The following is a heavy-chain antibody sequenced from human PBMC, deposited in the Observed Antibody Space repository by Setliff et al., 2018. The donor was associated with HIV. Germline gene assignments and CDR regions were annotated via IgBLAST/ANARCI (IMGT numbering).Heavy chain of an antibody. CDR2: ISAHNGKT. CDR1: GYTFNNYD. CDR3: ARGGQSPYYYGSGSPHDPFDI. D-gene: IGHD3-10*01. J-gene: IGHJ3*02. V-gene: IGHV1-18*01. Sequence: ASVKVSCKASGYTFNNYDISWVRQAPGQGLEWMGCISAHNGKTNYAQTFQGRVTMTSDTSTTTAYMELRTLRSDDAAVYYCARGGQSPYYYGSGSPHDPFDIWGQGTMVTVSS.